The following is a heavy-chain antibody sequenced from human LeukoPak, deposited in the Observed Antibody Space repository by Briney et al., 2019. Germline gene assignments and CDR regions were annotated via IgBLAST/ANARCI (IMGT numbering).Heavy chain of an antibody. CDR1: GFTFSSNA. Sequence: PGGSLRLSCAASGFTFSSNAMSWVRQAPGKGLEWVANIKQDGSEKYYVDSVKGRFTISRDNAKNSLYLQMNSLRAEDTAVYYCARAGSTIGYWGQGTLVTVSS. J-gene: IGHJ4*02. D-gene: IGHD2/OR15-2a*01. V-gene: IGHV3-7*01. CDR2: IKQDGSEK. CDR3: ARAGSTIGY.